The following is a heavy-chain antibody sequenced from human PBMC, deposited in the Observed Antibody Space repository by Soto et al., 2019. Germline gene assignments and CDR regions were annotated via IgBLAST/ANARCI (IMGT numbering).Heavy chain of an antibody. J-gene: IGHJ6*02. D-gene: IGHD5-18*01. CDR3: ARCIQQDYYYGMDV. CDR2: ISADNGNT. Sequence: QAQLVQSGAEVKKPGASVKVSCKASGYTFYSHSISWVLQAPGQGLEWMGRISADNGNTKYAQKFRGRVTMTTDTATRTVYMELRNLRSDDTAVYYCARCIQQDYYYGMDVWGQGTTVTVSS. V-gene: IGHV1-18*01. CDR1: GYTFYSHS.